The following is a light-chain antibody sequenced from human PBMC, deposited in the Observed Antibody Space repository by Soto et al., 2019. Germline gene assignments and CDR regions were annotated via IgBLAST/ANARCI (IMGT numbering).Light chain of an antibody. CDR3: SAYTHSNTVI. J-gene: IGLJ2*01. V-gene: IGLV2-14*03. CDR1: SSDVAAYNF. CDR2: EVI. Sequence: SALTQPASVSGSPGQSITISCTGTSSDVAAYNFVSWYQQHPGEVPKLMIYEVIKRPSGISDRFSGSKSGNTASLTISGLQAEDEADYYCSAYTHSNTVIFGGGTQLTVL.